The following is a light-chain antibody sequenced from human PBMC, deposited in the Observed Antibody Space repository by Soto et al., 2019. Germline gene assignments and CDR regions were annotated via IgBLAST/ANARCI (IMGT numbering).Light chain of an antibody. CDR1: RSVLYKSNNKNH. V-gene: IGKV4-1*01. CDR2: WAS. J-gene: IGKJ1*01. Sequence: DIVMTQSPDSLAVSLGERATMNCKCSRSVLYKSNNKNHLAWYQQKPGQPPQLIIYWASTRESGVPDRFSGSGSGTDFTLTISSLQAEDVAVYYCQQYYSTPTFGQGTKVDIK. CDR3: QQYYSTPT.